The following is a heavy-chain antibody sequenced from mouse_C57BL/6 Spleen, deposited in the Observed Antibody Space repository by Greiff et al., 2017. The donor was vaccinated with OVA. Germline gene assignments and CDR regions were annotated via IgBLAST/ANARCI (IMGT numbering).Heavy chain of an antibody. D-gene: IGHD1-1*01. CDR1: GYTFTSYW. J-gene: IGHJ2*01. CDR2: IDPSDSYT. V-gene: IGHV1-69*01. Sequence: QVQLKQPGAELVMPGASVKLSCKASGYTFTSYWMHWVKQRPGQGLEWIGEIDPSDSYTNYNQKFKGKSTLTVAKSSSTAYMQLSSLTSEDSAVYYCVTCMTTVVSTRWYDCYWGQGTTLTVSS. CDR3: VTCMTTVVSTRWYDCY.